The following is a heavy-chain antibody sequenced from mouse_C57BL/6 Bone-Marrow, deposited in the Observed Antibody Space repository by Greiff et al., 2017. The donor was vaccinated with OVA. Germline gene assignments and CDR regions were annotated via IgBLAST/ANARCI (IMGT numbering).Heavy chain of an antibody. Sequence: QVQLQQPGAELVMPGASVKLSCKASGYTFTSYWMHWVKQRPGQGLEWIGAIDPSDSYTNYNQKFKGKSTLTVDKSSSTAYMQLSSLTSEDSAVYYCARRALNWDFYAMDYWGQGTSVTVSS. CDR1: GYTFTSYW. CDR3: ARRALNWDFYAMDY. V-gene: IGHV1-69*01. J-gene: IGHJ4*01. CDR2: IDPSDSYT. D-gene: IGHD4-1*01.